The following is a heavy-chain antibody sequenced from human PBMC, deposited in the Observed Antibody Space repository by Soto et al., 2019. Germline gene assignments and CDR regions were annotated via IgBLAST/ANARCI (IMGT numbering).Heavy chain of an antibody. CDR1: EFTVSSTD. D-gene: IGHD3-3*01. V-gene: IGHV3-66*01. CDR3: ARSSGDYIQSRVLAH. Sequence: GGSLRLSCAASEFTVSSTDMNWVGQVPGKGLEWVSLINTDGNTHYAGSVNGRFTISRDNSKNTLYLQMDSLRVDDTAVYYCARSSGDYIQSRVLAHWGRETLVTV. J-gene: IGHJ4*01. CDR2: INTDGNT.